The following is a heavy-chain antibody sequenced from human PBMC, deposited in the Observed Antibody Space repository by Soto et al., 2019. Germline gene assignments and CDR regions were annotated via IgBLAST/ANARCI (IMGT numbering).Heavy chain of an antibody. CDR2: IYPGDSHT. D-gene: IGHD3-22*01. J-gene: IGHJ3*02. Sequence: GESRKISFKGSGYSFTTDWINWVRQIPVKGLEWMGKIYPGDSHTINSPSFQGRVTMSADKSINTAYLQWSSLKASDTGMYYCARPDCSGYSPGGDGFQIWGQGTMVTVSS. V-gene: IGHV5-10-1*01. CDR1: GYSFTTDW. CDR3: ARPDCSGYSPGGDGFQI.